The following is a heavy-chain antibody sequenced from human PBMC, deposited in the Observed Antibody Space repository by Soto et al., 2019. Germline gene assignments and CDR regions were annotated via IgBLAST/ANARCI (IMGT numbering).Heavy chain of an antibody. CDR3: ARLYYDFWSGQQNHAGAFDY. CDR2: IDGAGSDI. D-gene: IGHD3-3*01. J-gene: IGHJ4*02. Sequence: GGSLRLSCAASGFTFNSFAMTWVRQIPGKGLEWVSTIDGAGSDIYYLDSVRGRFTVSRDNLQNTLYLQMNSLRVEDTAVYYCARLYYDFWSGQQNHAGAFDYWRQGTLVTVSS. V-gene: IGHV3-23*01. CDR1: GFTFNSFA.